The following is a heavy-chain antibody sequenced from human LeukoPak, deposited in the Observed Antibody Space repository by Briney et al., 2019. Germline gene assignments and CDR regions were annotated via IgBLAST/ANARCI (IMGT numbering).Heavy chain of an antibody. J-gene: IGHJ4*02. CDR3: ANYDSGTMRDY. Sequence: SEPLTLTCTVSGGSITTSGHYWGWIRQPPGKGLEWIGSIDYRERTTYNPSLKSRVTISADTSRNQFSLKLSSVTATDTAVYYCANYDSGTMRDYWGQGTLVTVSS. V-gene: IGHV4-39*01. CDR2: IDYRERT. D-gene: IGHD3-10*01. CDR1: GGSITTSGHY.